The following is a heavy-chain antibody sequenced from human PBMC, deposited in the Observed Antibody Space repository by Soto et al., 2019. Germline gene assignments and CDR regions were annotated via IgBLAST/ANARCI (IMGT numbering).Heavy chain of an antibody. Sequence: ASVKVCCKASGGIFSNYGFSWVRQAPGQGLEWMGGIIPLFGKPSYAQKFQGRLIISADASTNRAYLDLYSLTTEDAGIYYCALFESDDDVWGSFRSWGQGTPVTVSS. J-gene: IGHJ5*02. D-gene: IGHD3-16*01. CDR3: ALFESDDDVWGSFRS. CDR1: GGIFSNYG. CDR2: IIPLFGKP. V-gene: IGHV1-69*13.